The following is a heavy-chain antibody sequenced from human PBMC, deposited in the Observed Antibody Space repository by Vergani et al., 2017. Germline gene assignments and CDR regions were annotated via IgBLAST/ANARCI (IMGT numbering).Heavy chain of an antibody. V-gene: IGHV4-34*01. CDR3: ARRMSWGLIRYWYFDL. CDR2: INHSGST. CDR1: GGSFSGYY. J-gene: IGHJ2*01. Sequence: QVQLQQWGAGLLKPSETLSLTCAVYGGSFSGYYWSWIRQPPGKGLEWIGEINHSGSTNYNPSLKSRVTISVDTSNNQFSLKLSSVTAADTAVYYCARRMSWGLIRYWYFDLWGRGTLVTVSS. D-gene: IGHD7-27*01.